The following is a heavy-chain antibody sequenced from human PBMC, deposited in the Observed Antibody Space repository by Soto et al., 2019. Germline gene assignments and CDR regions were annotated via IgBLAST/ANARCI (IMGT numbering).Heavy chain of an antibody. CDR2: ISGSGGST. V-gene: IGHV3-23*01. CDR3: AKGGPYYGSGSYYIGNYYYYYMDV. J-gene: IGHJ6*03. D-gene: IGHD3-10*01. Sequence: PGGSLGLSCAPSGFPFSSYPMSWVRQAPGKGLEWVSAISGSGGSTYYADSVKGRFTISRDNSKNTLYLQMNSLRAEDTAVYYCAKGGPYYGSGSYYIGNYYYYYMDVWGKGTTVTV. CDR1: GFPFSSYP.